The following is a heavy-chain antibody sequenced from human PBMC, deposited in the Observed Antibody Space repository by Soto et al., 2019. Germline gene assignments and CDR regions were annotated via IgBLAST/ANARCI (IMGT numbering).Heavy chain of an antibody. V-gene: IGHV3-74*01. J-gene: IGHJ4*02. D-gene: IGHD2-8*01. CDR3: ARVMANLPWYFDY. Sequence: GGSLRLSCAASGYTFSSYWMRWVRQAPGKGLVWVSRVNGDGSSTSYADPVKGRFTISRDNAKNTVHLQMDSLRAEDTAVYYCARVMANLPWYFDYWGRGTLVTVSS. CDR2: VNGDGSST. CDR1: GYTFSSYW.